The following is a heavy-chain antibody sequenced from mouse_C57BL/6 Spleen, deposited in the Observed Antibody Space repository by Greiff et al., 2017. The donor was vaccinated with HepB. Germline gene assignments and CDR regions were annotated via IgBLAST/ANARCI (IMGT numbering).Heavy chain of an antibody. CDR2: INPGSGGT. CDR3: ARTGAWFAY. V-gene: IGHV1-54*01. D-gene: IGHD1-1*02. CDR1: GYAFTNYL. J-gene: IGHJ3*01. Sequence: VKLQESGAELVRPGTSVKVSCKASGYAFTNYLIEWVKQRPGQGLEWIGVINPGSGGTNYNEKFKGKATLTADKSSSTAYMQLSSLTSEDSAVYFCARTGAWFAYWGQGTLVTVSA.